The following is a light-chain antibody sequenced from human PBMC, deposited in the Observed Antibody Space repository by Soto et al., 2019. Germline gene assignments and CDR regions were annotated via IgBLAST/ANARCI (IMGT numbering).Light chain of an antibody. CDR1: SSDIGDYNY. CDR3: SSYTRSGIPGVL. J-gene: IGLJ2*01. V-gene: IGLV2-14*03. Sequence: QSALTQPASVSGSPGQSITISCTGASSDIGDYNYVSWYQQHPGKAPKLMIYDVTNRPSGVSNRFSGSKSGNTASLTISGLQAEDEADYYCSSYTRSGIPGVLFGGGIKLTVL. CDR2: DVT.